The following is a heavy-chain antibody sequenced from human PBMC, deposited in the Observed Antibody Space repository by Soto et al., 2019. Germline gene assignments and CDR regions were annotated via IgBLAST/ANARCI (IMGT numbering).Heavy chain of an antibody. Sequence: QLQLQESGPGLVKPSETLSLTCTVSGGSISSSGYYWGWIRQPPGKGLEWIGTIYYSGSTYYNPXXKXXXXXXXXXXXXXXXXXXXXXXXXXXXXXXXXXXXXXXXXXXXYFDFWGQGTLVTVSS. J-gene: IGHJ4*02. CDR2: IYYSGST. V-gene: IGHV4-39*01. CDR3: XXXXXXXXXXXXYFDF. CDR1: GGSISSSGYY.